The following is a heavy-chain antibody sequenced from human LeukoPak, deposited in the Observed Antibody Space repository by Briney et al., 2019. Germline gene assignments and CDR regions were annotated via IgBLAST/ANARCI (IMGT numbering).Heavy chain of an antibody. D-gene: IGHD1-26*01. J-gene: IGHJ4*02. CDR3: ARERYSGSYYTDY. V-gene: IGHV1-3*01. CDR2: INAVNGNT. Sequence: ASVKVSCKASGYTFTSYAMHWVRQAPGQRLEWMGWINAVNGNTKYSQKFQGRVTITRDTSASTAYMELSSLRSDDTAVYYCARERYSGSYYTDYWGQGTLVTVSS. CDR1: GYTFTSYA.